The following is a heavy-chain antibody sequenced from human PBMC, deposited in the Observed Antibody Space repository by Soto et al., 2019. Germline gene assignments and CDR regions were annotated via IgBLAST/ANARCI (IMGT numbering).Heavy chain of an antibody. CDR3: ARGYTVTTSWFDP. D-gene: IGHD4-17*01. V-gene: IGHV3-66*03. J-gene: IGHJ5*02. CDR2: IYSGGST. Sequence: EVQLVESGGGLIQPGGSLRLSCAASGFTVSSNYMSWVRQAPGKGLEWVSVIYSGGSTYYADSVKGRFTISRDNSKNTLYLQMNSLRAEDTAVYYCARGYTVTTSWFDPWGQGTLVTVSS. CDR1: GFTVSSNY.